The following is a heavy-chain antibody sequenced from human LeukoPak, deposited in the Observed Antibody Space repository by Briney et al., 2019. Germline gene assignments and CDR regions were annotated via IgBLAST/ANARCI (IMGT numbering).Heavy chain of an antibody. CDR2: IWYDESSK. CDR1: GFTFNSYG. CDR3: ARSVDFWSGYPDY. J-gene: IGHJ4*02. V-gene: IGHV3-33*01. Sequence: GGSLRLSCAASGFTFNSYGMHWVRQAPGKGLEWVAVIWYDESSKYYAASVKGRFTISRDNSKNTLYLQMNSLRAEDTAVYYCARSVDFWSGYPDYWGQGTLVTVSS. D-gene: IGHD3-3*01.